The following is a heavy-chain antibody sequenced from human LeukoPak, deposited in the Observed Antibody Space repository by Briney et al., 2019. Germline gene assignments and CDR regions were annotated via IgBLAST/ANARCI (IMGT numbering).Heavy chain of an antibody. CDR1: GGSISRYY. J-gene: IGHJ4*02. D-gene: IGHD1-26*01. Sequence: SETLSLTCTVSGGSISRYYWSWIRQPPGKGLEWIGYIYYSGSTNQNPSLKSRVTISVDTSKNQFSLKLSSVTAADTAVYYCARQGRGSWGYYFDYWGQGTLVTVSS. V-gene: IGHV4-59*08. CDR3: ARQGRGSWGYYFDY. CDR2: IYYSGST.